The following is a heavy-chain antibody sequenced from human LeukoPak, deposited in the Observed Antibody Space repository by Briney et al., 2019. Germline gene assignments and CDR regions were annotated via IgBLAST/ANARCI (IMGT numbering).Heavy chain of an antibody. D-gene: IGHD2-15*01. CDR3: ARSVEGYCSGGSCYSYYYYMDV. CDR1: GGSISSYL. V-gene: IGHV4-59*01. J-gene: IGHJ6*03. CDR2: VYYSGVT. Sequence: PSETLSLTCTVSGGSISSYLWSWSRQPPGEGLGRMGYVYYSGVTTHNPSLKSRVTISVDTSKNQSSLKLSSVTAADTAVYYCARSVEGYCSGGSCYSYYYYMDVWGKGTTVTVSS.